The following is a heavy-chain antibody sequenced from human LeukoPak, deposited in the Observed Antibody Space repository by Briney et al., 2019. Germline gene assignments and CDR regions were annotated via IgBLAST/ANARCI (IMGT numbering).Heavy chain of an antibody. CDR2: IYFRGST. V-gene: IGHV4-59*01. D-gene: IGHD2-21*02. J-gene: IGHJ4*02. Sequence: SETLSLTCTVSGGSPSYYYWSWIRQPPGKGLEWIGYIYFRGSTNYNPSLQSRVTISVDTPKNQFSLNLSSVTAADTAIYFCARSSGDDAYYFDYWGQGTLVTVSS. CDR1: GGSPSYYY. CDR3: ARSSGDDAYYFDY.